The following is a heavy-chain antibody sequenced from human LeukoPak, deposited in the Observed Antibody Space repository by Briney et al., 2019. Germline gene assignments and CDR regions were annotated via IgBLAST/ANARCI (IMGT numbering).Heavy chain of an antibody. D-gene: IGHD2-15*01. CDR2: ISGSASST. CDR1: GFTFSNYA. CDR3: ARDRCSGGSCYWRVFDN. Sequence: QSGGSLRLSCAASGFTFSNYAMSWVRQAPGKGLEWVSAISGSASSTYHADSVKGRFTISRDNSKNTLYLQLGCLRAEDMAVYYCARDRCSGGSCYWRVFDNWGQGTLVTVSS. J-gene: IGHJ4*02. V-gene: IGHV3-23*01.